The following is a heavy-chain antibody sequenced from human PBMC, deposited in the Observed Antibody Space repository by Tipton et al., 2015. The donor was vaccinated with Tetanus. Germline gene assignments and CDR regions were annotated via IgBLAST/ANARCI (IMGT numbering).Heavy chain of an antibody. J-gene: IGHJ5*02. Sequence: QLVQSVAEVKKPGASVKVSCKASGYTFTSYAIHWVRQAPGQRLEWMGWINAGNGNTKYSQKFQGRVTITSDTSASTGYMELSSLRSEDTAVYYCARGVTGTTAWFDPWGQGTLVTVSS. D-gene: IGHD1-7*01. CDR1: GYTFTSYA. CDR3: ARGVTGTTAWFDP. CDR2: INAGNGNT. V-gene: IGHV1-3*01.